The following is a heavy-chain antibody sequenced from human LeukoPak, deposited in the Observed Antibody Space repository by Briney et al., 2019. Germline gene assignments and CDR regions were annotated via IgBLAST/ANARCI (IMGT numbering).Heavy chain of an antibody. CDR1: GFTFNNAW. Sequence: PGGSLRLSCAASGFTFNNAWMNWVRRAPGKGLEWVGRIRSKTDYGTTDYAAPVKGRFTVSRDDSIHTLYLQMHSLKTEDTAVYYCTTRELRYYGSGTYPVAFDIWGQGTMVTVSS. V-gene: IGHV3-15*01. J-gene: IGHJ3*02. D-gene: IGHD3-10*01. CDR3: TTRELRYYGSGTYPVAFDI. CDR2: IRSKTDYGTT.